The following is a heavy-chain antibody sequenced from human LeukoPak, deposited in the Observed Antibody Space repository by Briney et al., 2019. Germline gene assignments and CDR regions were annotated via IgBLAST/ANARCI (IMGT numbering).Heavy chain of an antibody. D-gene: IGHD2-2*01. CDR2: IIPISGTA. CDR3: ATYCSSASCYTWGYYFDY. J-gene: IGHJ4*02. Sequence: GASVKVSCKASGYTFTSYGISWVRQAPGQGLEWMGGIIPISGTANYAQKFQGRVTITADESTSTAYMELSSLRSEDTAMYYCATYCSSASCYTWGYYFDYWGQGTLVTVSS. V-gene: IGHV1-69*13. CDR1: GYTFTSYG.